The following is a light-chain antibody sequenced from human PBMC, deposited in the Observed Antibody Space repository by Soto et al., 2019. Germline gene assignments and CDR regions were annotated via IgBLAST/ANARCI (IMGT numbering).Light chain of an antibody. CDR1: QNIDSW. CDR3: QQYYSYPYS. Sequence: DIQVTQSPSTLSASVGDRVTISCRATQNIDSWLAWYQKKPGKAPKLLIYDASSLESGDPSRFSGSGSGTEFTLAISSLQPDDFATYYCQQYYSYPYSLGPGTKVDIK. V-gene: IGKV1-5*01. CDR2: DAS. J-gene: IGKJ3*01.